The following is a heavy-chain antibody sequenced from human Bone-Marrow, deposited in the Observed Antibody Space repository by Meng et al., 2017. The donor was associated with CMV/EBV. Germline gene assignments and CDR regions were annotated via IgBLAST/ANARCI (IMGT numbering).Heavy chain of an antibody. CDR2: IRYDGSNK. CDR1: GFTFDYYG. Sequence: GGSLRLSCTASGFTFDYYGMHWVRQPTGKGLEWVAFIRYDGSNKYYADSVKGRFTITRDNSKNTLYLQMNTLIAEHTAVYYCEKGAYSSSWTKTNAFDIWGQGTMVTVSS. CDR3: EKGAYSSSWTKTNAFDI. V-gene: IGHV3-30*02. J-gene: IGHJ3*02. D-gene: IGHD6-13*01.